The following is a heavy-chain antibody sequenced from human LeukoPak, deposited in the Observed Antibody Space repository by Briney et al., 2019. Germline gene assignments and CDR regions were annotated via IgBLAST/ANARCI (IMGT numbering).Heavy chain of an antibody. CDR2: IIPILGIA. Sequence: SVKVSCKASGGTFSSYTISWVRQAPGQGLEWMGRIIPILGIANYAQKFQGRVTITADKSTSTAYMELSSLRSEDTAVYYCARDPGVGYYTAKYFQHWGQGTLVTVSS. J-gene: IGHJ1*01. V-gene: IGHV1-69*04. CDR1: GGTFSSYT. D-gene: IGHD3-22*01. CDR3: ARDPGVGYYTAKYFQH.